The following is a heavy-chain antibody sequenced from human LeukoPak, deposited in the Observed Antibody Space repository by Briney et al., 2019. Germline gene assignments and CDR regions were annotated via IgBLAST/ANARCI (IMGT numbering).Heavy chain of an antibody. V-gene: IGHV3-21*01. CDR3: ARGVLYGSGSYAFDI. D-gene: IGHD3-10*01. Sequence: GGSPRPSCEAFGFTLRSYSLTGVRQVPGKGLEWVSSISSSSSYIYYADSVKGRFTISRDNAKNSLYLQMNSLRAEDTAVYYCARGVLYGSGSYAFDIWGQGTMVTVSS. CDR2: ISSSSSYI. CDR1: GFTLRSYS. J-gene: IGHJ3*02.